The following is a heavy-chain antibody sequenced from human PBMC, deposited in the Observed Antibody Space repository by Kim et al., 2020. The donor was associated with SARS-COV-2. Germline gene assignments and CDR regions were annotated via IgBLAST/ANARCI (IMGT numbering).Heavy chain of an antibody. D-gene: IGHD1-26*01. CDR1: GFTFSSYE. Sequence: GGSLRLSCAASGFTFSSYEMNWVRQAPGKGLEWVSYIASSGSTIKYADSVKGRFTISRDTAKNSLYLQMNRLGAEDTAVYYCAALYSGSYSAPDYWGQGTLVTVSS. J-gene: IGHJ4*02. CDR2: IASSGSTI. V-gene: IGHV3-48*03. CDR3: AALYSGSYSAPDY.